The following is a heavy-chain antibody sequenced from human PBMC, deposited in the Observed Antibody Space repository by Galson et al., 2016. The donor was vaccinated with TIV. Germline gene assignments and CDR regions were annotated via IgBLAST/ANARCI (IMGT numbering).Heavy chain of an antibody. D-gene: IGHD6-19*01. J-gene: IGHJ4*02. CDR1: GYRFSDYW. CDR3: ATLSSGWPNYFDN. CDR2: IYPGASDT. Sequence: QSGAEVKKPGESLKISRRGSGYRFSDYWIGWVRQTPEEGLEWMGVIYPGASDTKYSTSFQGQVTIPADKSINTAYLQWHRLKASDTAIYFCATLSSGWPNYFDNWGQGTQVIVSS. V-gene: IGHV5-51*01.